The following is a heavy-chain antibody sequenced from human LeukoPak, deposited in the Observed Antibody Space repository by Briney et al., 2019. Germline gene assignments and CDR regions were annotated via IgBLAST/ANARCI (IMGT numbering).Heavy chain of an antibody. CDR1: GFTFSSYS. Sequence: PGGSLRLSCAASGFTFSSYSMNWVRQAPGKGLEWVSSISSSSSYIYYADSVKGRFTISRDNAKNSLYLQMNSLRAEDTAVYYCARDYGDYLGGFYYYYYMDVWGKGTTVTVSS. CDR2: ISSSSSYI. D-gene: IGHD4-17*01. CDR3: ARDYGDYLGGFYYYYYMDV. V-gene: IGHV3-21*01. J-gene: IGHJ6*03.